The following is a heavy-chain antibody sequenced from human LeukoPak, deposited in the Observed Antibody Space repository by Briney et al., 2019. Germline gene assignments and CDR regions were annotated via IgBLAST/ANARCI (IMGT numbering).Heavy chain of an antibody. CDR3: ASSGAYDYGDYIYYFDY. J-gene: IGHJ4*02. CDR1: GGSIISYY. D-gene: IGHD4-17*01. V-gene: IGHV4-59*01. Sequence: PSETLSLTCTVSGGSIISYYWSWIRQPPGKGLEWIGCIYYSGSTNYNPSLKSRVTISVDTSKNQFSLKLSSVTAADTAVYYCASSGAYDYGDYIYYFDYWGQGTLVTVSS. CDR2: IYYSGST.